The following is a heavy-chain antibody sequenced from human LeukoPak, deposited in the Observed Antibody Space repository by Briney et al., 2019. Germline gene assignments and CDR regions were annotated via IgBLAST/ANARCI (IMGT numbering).Heavy chain of an antibody. CDR3: ARDRDFPRDQFDY. V-gene: IGHV3-23*01. J-gene: IGHJ4*02. Sequence: QPGGSLRLSCAASGFSFGSYAMSWVRQAPGKGLEWVSAISGDGGSPWYAGSVRGRSTISRDNSKNTVYLQMESLRAEDTALYFCARDRDFPRDQFDYWGQGTLVTVSS. D-gene: IGHD2-21*02. CDR1: GFSFGSYA. CDR2: ISGDGGSP.